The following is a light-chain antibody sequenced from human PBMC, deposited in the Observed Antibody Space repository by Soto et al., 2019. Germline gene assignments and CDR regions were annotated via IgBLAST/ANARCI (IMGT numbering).Light chain of an antibody. Sequence: EVVMTQSPATLSVSPGETATLSCKTSQSVDSLLAWYQQKPGQAPRLLIYRASTRTTGIPARFSGSGSGTEFTLTINSXQSEDFAVYYCQQYNNWPITFGQGTRLEIK. V-gene: IGKV3-15*01. CDR3: QQYNNWPIT. J-gene: IGKJ5*01. CDR2: RAS. CDR1: QSVDSL.